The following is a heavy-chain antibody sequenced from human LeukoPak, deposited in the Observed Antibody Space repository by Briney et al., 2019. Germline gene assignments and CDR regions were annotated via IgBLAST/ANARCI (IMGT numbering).Heavy chain of an antibody. J-gene: IGHJ3*02. CDR1: GFTFIDYY. D-gene: IGHD3-16*02. CDR2: ISSSSSYT. CDR3: ARGNYDYVWGSYRTQRSDAFDI. V-gene: IGHV3-11*06. Sequence: GGSLRLSCAASGFTFIDYYMSWIRQAPGKGLEWVSYISSSSSYTNYADSVKGRFTISRDNAKNSLYLQMNSLRAEDTAVYYCARGNYDYVWGSYRTQRSDAFDIWGQGTMVTVSS.